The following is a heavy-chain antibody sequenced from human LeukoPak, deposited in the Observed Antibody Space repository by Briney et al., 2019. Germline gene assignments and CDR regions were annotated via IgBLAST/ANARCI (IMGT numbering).Heavy chain of an antibody. CDR2: IYYSGST. CDR3: ARQSSSWWGDY. V-gene: IGHV4-39*01. D-gene: IGHD6-13*01. J-gene: IGHJ4*02. Sequence: SETLSLTCTVSGGSISSSSYYWGWIRQPPGKGLEWIGRIYYSGSTYYNPSLKSRVTISVDTSKNQFSLKLSSVTAADTAVYYCARQSSSWWGDYWGQGTLVTVSS. CDR1: GGSISSSSYY.